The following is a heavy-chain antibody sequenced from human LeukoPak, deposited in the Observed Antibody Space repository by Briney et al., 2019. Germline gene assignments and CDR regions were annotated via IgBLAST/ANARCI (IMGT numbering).Heavy chain of an antibody. D-gene: IGHD4-17*01. Sequence: GGSLRLSCAASGFTFSSYSMNWVRQAPGKGLEWVSSISSSGSYIYYADSVKGRFTIPRDNAKNSLYLQMNSLRAEDTAVYYCARGYYGDPSQVYYFDYWGQGTLVTVSS. CDR3: ARGYYGDPSQVYYFDY. CDR2: ISSSGSYI. CDR1: GFTFSSYS. V-gene: IGHV3-21*01. J-gene: IGHJ4*02.